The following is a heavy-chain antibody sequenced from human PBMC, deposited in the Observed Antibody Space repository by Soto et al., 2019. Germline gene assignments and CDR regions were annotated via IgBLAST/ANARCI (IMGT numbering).Heavy chain of an antibody. J-gene: IGHJ6*02. Sequence: QITLKESGPTLVKPTQTLTLTCTFSGFSLSTSGVGVGWIRQPPGKALEWLALIYWDDDKRYSPSLKSRLTINKDTSKNRVVLTMTNMAPVDTDTYYCAHISTRDYYYGMDFWGQGTTVTVS. CDR2: IYWDDDK. CDR1: GFSLSTSGVG. V-gene: IGHV2-5*02. CDR3: AHISTRDYYYGMDF.